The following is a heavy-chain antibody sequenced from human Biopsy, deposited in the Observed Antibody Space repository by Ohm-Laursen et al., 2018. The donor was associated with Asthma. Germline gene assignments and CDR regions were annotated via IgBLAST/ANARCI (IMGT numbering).Heavy chain of an antibody. J-gene: IGHJ1*01. V-gene: IGHV3-7*01. Sequence: SLRLSCAASGFSFGDYWMSWVRQVPGKGLEWVANIKHDGTERNHVDSLKGRFTISRDNAKNSLYLQMNSLRADDTAVYYCARTFHFWSPHHAEHYQLWGQGTLVTVSS. CDR3: ARTFHFWSPHHAEHYQL. D-gene: IGHD3-3*02. CDR2: IKHDGTER. CDR1: GFSFGDYW.